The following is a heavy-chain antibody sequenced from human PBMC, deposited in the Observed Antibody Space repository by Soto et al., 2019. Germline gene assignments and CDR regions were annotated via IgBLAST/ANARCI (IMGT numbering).Heavy chain of an antibody. J-gene: IGHJ6*02. Sequence: SETLSLTCTVSGGSISSYYWSWIRQPPGKGLEWIGYIYYSGSTNYNPSLKSRVTISVDTSKNQFSLKLSSVTAADTAVYYCARGYRVLRFLEWSGVYYGIDVWGQGTTVTV. CDR3: ARGYRVLRFLEWSGVYYGIDV. D-gene: IGHD3-3*01. V-gene: IGHV4-59*01. CDR1: GGSISSYY. CDR2: IYYSGST.